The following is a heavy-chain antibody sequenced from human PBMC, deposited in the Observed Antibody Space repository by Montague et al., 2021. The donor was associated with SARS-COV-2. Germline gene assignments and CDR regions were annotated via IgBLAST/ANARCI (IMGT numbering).Heavy chain of an antibody. D-gene: IGHD2-2*01. CDR1: GGSISNYF. CDR2: IYNGGSI. J-gene: IGHJ6*02. Sequence: SETLSLTCSVSGGSISNYFWSWIRQTPGKGLGWIGYIYNGGSIDYNPSLKSRVTISVDTSKNQFPVKLSSVAAADTAVYYCAQTSGGAYDYPLDDWGQGITVTVSS. V-gene: IGHV4-59*01. CDR3: AQTSGGAYDYPLDD.